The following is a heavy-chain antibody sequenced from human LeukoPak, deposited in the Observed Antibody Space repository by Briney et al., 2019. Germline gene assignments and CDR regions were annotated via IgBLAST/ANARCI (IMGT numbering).Heavy chain of an antibody. CDR3: ARAENFMVRGVIRY. CDR2: MNPNSGNT. CDR1: GYTFTSYD. D-gene: IGHD3-10*01. Sequence: ASVKVSCKASGYTFTSYDIDWVRQATGQGLEWMGWMNPNSGNTGYAQKFQGRVTITRNTSMSTAYMELSSLRSEDTAVYYCARAENFMVRGVIRYWGQGTLVTVSS. J-gene: IGHJ4*02. V-gene: IGHV1-8*03.